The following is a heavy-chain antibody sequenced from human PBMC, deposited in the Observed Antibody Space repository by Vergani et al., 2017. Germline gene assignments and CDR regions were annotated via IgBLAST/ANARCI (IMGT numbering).Heavy chain of an antibody. D-gene: IGHD3-10*01. CDR3: ARDPEHGDIDY. CDR1: GFSFPGYA. J-gene: IGHJ4*02. V-gene: IGHV3-7*01. Sequence: EVQLLESGGGLVQPGGSLRLSCEASGFSFPGYAMSWVRQAPGKGLEWVAEINKDGSEQYYVDSVRGRFTISRDNTKNSLYLQMNSLRGEDTAVYYCARDPEHGDIDYWGQGTLVTVSS. CDR2: INKDGSEQ.